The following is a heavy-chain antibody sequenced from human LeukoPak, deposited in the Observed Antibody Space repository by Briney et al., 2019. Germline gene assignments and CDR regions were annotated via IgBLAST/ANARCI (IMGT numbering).Heavy chain of an antibody. V-gene: IGHV3-21*01. CDR1: GFTFSSYS. CDR3: ARGWTTVTTRLFDY. J-gene: IGHJ4*02. CDR2: ISSSSSYI. D-gene: IGHD4-17*01. Sequence: PGGSLRLSCAASGFTFSSYSMNWVRQAPGKGLEWVSSISSSSSYIYYADSVKGRLTISRDNAKNSLYLQMNSLRAEDTAVYYCARGWTTVTTRLFDYWGQGTLVTVSS.